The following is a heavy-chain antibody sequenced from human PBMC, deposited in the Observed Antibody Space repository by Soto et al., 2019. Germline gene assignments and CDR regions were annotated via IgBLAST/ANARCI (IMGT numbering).Heavy chain of an antibody. CDR3: AIGYCSSTSCYIWDNWFDP. CDR1: GGSISSYY. CDR2: IYYSGRT. D-gene: IGHD2-2*02. V-gene: IGHV4-59*01. Sequence: SETLSLTCTVSGGSISSYYWSWIRQPPGKGLERNRYIYYSGRTKYNPSLKSRNNISVDTSKNQLSLKTSTVTAADTAVYYCAIGYCSSTSCYIWDNWFDPWGQGTLVTVSS. J-gene: IGHJ5*02.